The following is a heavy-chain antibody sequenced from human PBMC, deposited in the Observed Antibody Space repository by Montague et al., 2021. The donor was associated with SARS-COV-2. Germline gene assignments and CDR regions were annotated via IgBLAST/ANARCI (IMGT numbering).Heavy chain of an antibody. CDR2: ISHSGSA. V-gene: IGHV4-34*01. CDR1: GGSFSDYK. J-gene: IGHJ4*02. CDR3: TRGAPGY. Sequence: SETLSLTCAVYGGSFSDYKWTWIRQSPGKGLEWLGQISHSGSANYNPSLKSRVTISVDTAKNQFSLKLTFANVADTAVYYCTRGAPGYWDQGTLVTVSS.